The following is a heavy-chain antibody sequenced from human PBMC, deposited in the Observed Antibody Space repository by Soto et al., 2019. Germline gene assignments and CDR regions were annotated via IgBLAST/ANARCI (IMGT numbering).Heavy chain of an antibody. CDR2: ISQSGNT. D-gene: IGHD6-6*01. Sequence: PSETLSLTCSIYSGSFNGYYWSWTRQPPGKGLGWIGEISQSGNTNYSPSLKSRVSISIDTSKKQFSLNLASVSAADTAVYYCARAPKVSGSSQTRPDFWGQGTLVTVSS. J-gene: IGHJ4*02. CDR3: ARAPKVSGSSQTRPDF. CDR1: SGSFNGYY. V-gene: IGHV4-34*01.